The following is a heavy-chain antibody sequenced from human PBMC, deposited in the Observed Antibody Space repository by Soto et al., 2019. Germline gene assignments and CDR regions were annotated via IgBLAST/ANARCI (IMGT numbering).Heavy chain of an antibody. CDR3: ARVGDPYYYGSGSYYSRYYYYYGMDV. CDR2: ISYDGSNK. D-gene: IGHD3-10*01. CDR1: GFTFSSYA. V-gene: IGHV3-30-3*01. J-gene: IGHJ6*02. Sequence: VQLLQSGGGLVQPGGSLRLSCAASGFTFSSYAMHWVRQAPGKGLEWVAVISYDGSNKYYADSVKGRFTISRDNSKNTLYLQMNSLRAEDTAVYYCARVGDPYYYGSGSYYSRYYYYYGMDVWGQGTTVTVSS.